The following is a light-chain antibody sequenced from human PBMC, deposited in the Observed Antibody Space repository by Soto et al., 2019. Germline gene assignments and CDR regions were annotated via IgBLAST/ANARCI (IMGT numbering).Light chain of an antibody. CDR3: QQYVTYSLT. J-gene: IGKJ4*01. CDR1: QSVSYSY. CDR2: GAS. Sequence: EIVLTQSPGTLSLSPGERATLSCRASQSVSYSYLAWYQQKPGQAPRLLIYGASSRATGIPDRFSGSGSGTEFTLTISRLEPEDFAVYYCQQYVTYSLTFGGGTKVEIK. V-gene: IGKV3-20*01.